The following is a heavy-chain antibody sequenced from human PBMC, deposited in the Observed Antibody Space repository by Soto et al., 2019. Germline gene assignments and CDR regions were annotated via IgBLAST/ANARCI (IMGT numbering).Heavy chain of an antibody. Sequence: EVQLVQSGAEVKKPGESLRISCQGSGYSFTSYWISWVRQMPGKGLEWMGRIDPSDSYTNYSPSLQGHVTISADKSISTAYLQWSSLKASDTAMYYRARQPVAGFVAFDIWGQGTMVTVSS. CDR2: IDPSDSYT. D-gene: IGHD6-19*01. CDR1: GYSFTSYW. V-gene: IGHV5-10-1*03. J-gene: IGHJ3*02. CDR3: ARQPVAGFVAFDI.